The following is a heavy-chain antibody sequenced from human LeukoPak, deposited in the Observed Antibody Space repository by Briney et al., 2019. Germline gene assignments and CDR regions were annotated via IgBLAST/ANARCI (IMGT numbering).Heavy chain of an antibody. CDR3: ARHGTTVTTFGY. Sequence: ASVKVSCKASGYTFTNYYMHWVRQAPGQGLEWMGIINPSGDSTSDAQKFQGRVTMTRDTSTSTVYMELSRLRSDDTAVYYCARHGTTVTTFGYWGQGTLVTVSS. D-gene: IGHD4-17*01. J-gene: IGHJ4*02. V-gene: IGHV1-46*01. CDR1: GYTFTNYY. CDR2: INPSGDST.